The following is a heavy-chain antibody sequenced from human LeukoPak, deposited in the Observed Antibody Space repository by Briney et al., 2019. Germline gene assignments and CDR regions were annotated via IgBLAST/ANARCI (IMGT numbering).Heavy chain of an antibody. CDR3: AREAYDLTYSFDY. CDR1: GFTFSDYS. Sequence: GGSLRLSCAASGFTFSDYSMNWVRQAPGKRLEWVSYISPSSSIIYYADSVKGRFTISRDNAKNSLDLQMNSLRAEDTAVYFCAREAYDLTYSFDYWGQGARVTVSS. V-gene: IGHV3-48*04. D-gene: IGHD5-12*01. J-gene: IGHJ4*02. CDR2: ISPSSSII.